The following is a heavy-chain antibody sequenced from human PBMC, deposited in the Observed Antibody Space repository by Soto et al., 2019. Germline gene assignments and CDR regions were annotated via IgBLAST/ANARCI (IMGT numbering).Heavy chain of an antibody. V-gene: IGHV1-18*01. J-gene: IGHJ6*02. CDR3: ARDPGYCSSTSCHSHYYYGMDV. Sequence: QVQLVQSGAEVKKPGASVKVSCKASGYTFTSYGISWVRQAPGQGLEWMGWISAYNGNTNYAQKLQGRVTMTTDTSTSTADMELRSLRSDDTAVYYCARDPGYCSSTSCHSHYYYGMDVWGQGTTVTVSS. D-gene: IGHD2-2*01. CDR2: ISAYNGNT. CDR1: GYTFTSYG.